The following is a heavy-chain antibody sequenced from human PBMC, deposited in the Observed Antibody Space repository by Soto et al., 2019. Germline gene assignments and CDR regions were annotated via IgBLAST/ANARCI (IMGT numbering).Heavy chain of an antibody. CDR1: GGSISSSSYY. J-gene: IGHJ4*02. V-gene: IGHV4-39*01. CDR3: ARHDVGKGASCFDY. D-gene: IGHD7-27*01. CDR2: IYYSGST. Sequence: SETLSLTCTVSGGSISSSSYYWGWIRQPPGKGLEWIGSIYYSGSTYYNPSLKSRVTISVDTSKNQFSLKLSSVTAADTAVYYCARHDVGKGASCFDYWGQGTLVTVSS.